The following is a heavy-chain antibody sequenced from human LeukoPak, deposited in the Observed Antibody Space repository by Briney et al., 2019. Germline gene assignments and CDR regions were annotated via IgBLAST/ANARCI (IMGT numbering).Heavy chain of an antibody. Sequence: AGGSLRLSCAASGFTFDDYAMHWVRQAPGKGLEWVSGISWNSGSIGYADSVKGRFTISRDNAKNSLYLQMNGLRAEDTALYYCAKDNTPYYYDSSGYRAGAFDIWGQGTMVTVSS. V-gene: IGHV3-9*01. CDR1: GFTFDDYA. CDR2: ISWNSGSI. J-gene: IGHJ3*02. D-gene: IGHD3-22*01. CDR3: AKDNTPYYYDSSGYRAGAFDI.